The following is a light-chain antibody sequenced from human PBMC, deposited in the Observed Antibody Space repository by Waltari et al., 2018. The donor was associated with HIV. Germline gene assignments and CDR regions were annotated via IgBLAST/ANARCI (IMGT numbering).Light chain of an antibody. CDR3: CSYAGTSTYV. J-gene: IGLJ1*01. CDR2: AVT. CDR1: SSDVASYNL. Sequence: SALTQPASVSGSPGQSITLSCTGTSSDVASYNLVSWYQHHPGKAPKVMIYAVTKRPSGVSDRFSGSKSGNTASLTISGLQAEDEADYYCCSYAGTSTYVFGTGTKVTVL. V-gene: IGLV2-23*02.